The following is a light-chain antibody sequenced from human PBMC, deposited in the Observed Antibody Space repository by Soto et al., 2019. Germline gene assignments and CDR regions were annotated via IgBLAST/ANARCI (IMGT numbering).Light chain of an antibody. CDR2: DAA. Sequence: DIQMTQSPSTLSASVGDRVTINCRASQSISMWLAWYQQKSGKAPKLLIYDAAKLESGVPSRFSGSGYGTEFTLTISSLQPGDYATYYCQHYNSYPWTFGQGTKVDIK. CDR1: QSISMW. V-gene: IGKV1-5*01. CDR3: QHYNSYPWT. J-gene: IGKJ1*01.